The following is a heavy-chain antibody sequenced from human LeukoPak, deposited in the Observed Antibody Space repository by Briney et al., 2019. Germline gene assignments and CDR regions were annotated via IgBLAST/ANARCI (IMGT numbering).Heavy chain of an antibody. Sequence: PSQTLSLTCTVSGGSISSGGYYWSWIRQHPGKGLEWIGYIYYSGSTYYNPSLKSRVTISVDTSENQFSLKLSSVTAADTAVYYCARVNYGSATKEDYWGQGTLVTVSS. V-gene: IGHV4-31*03. D-gene: IGHD3-10*01. CDR3: ARVNYGSATKEDY. J-gene: IGHJ4*02. CDR2: IYYSGST. CDR1: GGSISSGGYY.